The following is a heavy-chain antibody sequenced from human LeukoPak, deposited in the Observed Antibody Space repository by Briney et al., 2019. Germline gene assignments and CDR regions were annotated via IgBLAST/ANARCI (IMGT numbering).Heavy chain of an antibody. Sequence: ASETLSLTCAVYGGSFSGYYWSWIRLPPGKGLEWIGEINHSGSTNYNPSLKSRVTISVDTSKNQFSLKLSSVTAADTAVYYCARHSSPYYYDILTGYYKGAYYFDYWGQGTLVTVSS. CDR1: GGSFSGYY. D-gene: IGHD3-9*01. CDR3: ARHSSPYYYDILTGYYKGAYYFDY. CDR2: INHSGST. J-gene: IGHJ4*02. V-gene: IGHV4-34*01.